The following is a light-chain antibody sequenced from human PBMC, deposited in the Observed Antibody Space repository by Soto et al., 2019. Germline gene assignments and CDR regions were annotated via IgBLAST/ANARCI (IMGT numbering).Light chain of an antibody. CDR3: QQYGSSPYT. V-gene: IGKV3-20*01. Sequence: EIVLTQSPGTLSLSPGQRATLSCRASQRIDKNYLAWYQQKPGQAPRLLIFDASRRATGIPDRFSGSGSGTDFTLTISRLEPEDFAVYYCQQYGSSPYTFGQGTKVEIK. CDR1: QRIDKNY. CDR2: DAS. J-gene: IGKJ2*01.